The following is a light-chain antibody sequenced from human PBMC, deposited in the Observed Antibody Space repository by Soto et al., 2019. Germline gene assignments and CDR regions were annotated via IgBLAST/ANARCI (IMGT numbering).Light chain of an antibody. CDR3: SSYTSSSTLEV. CDR1: SSDIGAYDY. J-gene: IGLJ1*01. V-gene: IGLV2-14*01. Sequence: QSALTQPASLSGSPGQSITISCTGTSSDIGAYDYVSWFQQHPGKAPKLMIYEVSNRPSGVSNRFSGSKSGNTASLTISGLQAEDEADYYCSSYTSSSTLEVFGTGTKLTVL. CDR2: EVS.